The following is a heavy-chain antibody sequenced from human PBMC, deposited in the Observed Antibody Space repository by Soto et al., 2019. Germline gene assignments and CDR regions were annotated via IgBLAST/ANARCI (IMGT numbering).Heavy chain of an antibody. J-gene: IGHJ4*02. CDR3: VKCDGSASYCFYFGS. Sequence: ASVKVSCKASGYTFTSYGISWVRQAPGQGLEWMGWINPNSGGTNYAQKFQGRFTISRDNSKNTLYLQMNSLRAEDTAVYYCVKCDGSASYCFYFGSWGQGTLVTVSS. CDR1: GYTFTSYG. D-gene: IGHD3-10*01. V-gene: IGHV1-18*01. CDR2: INPNSGGT.